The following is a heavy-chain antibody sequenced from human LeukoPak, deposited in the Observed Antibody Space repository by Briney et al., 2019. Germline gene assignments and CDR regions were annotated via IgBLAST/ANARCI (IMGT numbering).Heavy chain of an antibody. CDR3: ARLKPDPYESSGYYYPTKLRKNYYFDY. CDR1: GFTVSSNY. Sequence: GGSLRLSCAASGFTVSSNYMSWVRQAPGKGLEWVSVIYSGGSTYYADSVKGRFTISRDNSKNTLYLQMNSLRAEDTAVYYCARLKPDPYESSGYYYPTKLRKNYYFDYWGQGTLVTVSS. D-gene: IGHD3-22*01. J-gene: IGHJ4*02. CDR2: IYSGGST. V-gene: IGHV3-53*01.